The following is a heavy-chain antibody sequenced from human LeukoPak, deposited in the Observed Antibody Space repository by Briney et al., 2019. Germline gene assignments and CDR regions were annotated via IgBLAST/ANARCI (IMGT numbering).Heavy chain of an antibody. CDR3: ASGELDSLYYFDY. V-gene: IGHV3-74*01. CDR2: IHGDGIST. D-gene: IGHD1-1*01. Sequence: GGSLRLSCAASGFTFSTYLMHWFGQAPGKGLLWVSRIHGDGISTTSADSVEGRFTISRNNAKNTLYLQMNSLRAEDTAVYFCASGELDSLYYFDYWGQGTLVTVSS. J-gene: IGHJ4*02. CDR1: GFTFSTYL.